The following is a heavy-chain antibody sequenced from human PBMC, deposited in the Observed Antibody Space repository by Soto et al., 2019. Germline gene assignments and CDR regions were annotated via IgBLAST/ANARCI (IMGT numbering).Heavy chain of an antibody. CDR1: GRIFSSFP. D-gene: IGHD5-18*01. CDR2: VISASGSV. Sequence: QVQVVQSGAEVKKPGSSVKISCKASGRIFSSFPTSWVRQVPGQGLEWMGGVISASGSVTYAPRFQGRVTMTAVNSAGIGYMELTSLTYEDTAIYYCARVGSRDAYNYVLDQWGEGTMVTVSS. J-gene: IGHJ1*01. V-gene: IGHV1-69*06. CDR3: ARVGSRDAYNYVLDQ.